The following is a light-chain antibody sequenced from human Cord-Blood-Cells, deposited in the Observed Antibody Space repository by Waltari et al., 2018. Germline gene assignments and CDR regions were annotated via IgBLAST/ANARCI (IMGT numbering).Light chain of an antibody. V-gene: IGKV3-15*01. CDR3: QQYNNWPWT. CDR2: GAS. CDR1: QRVSSN. J-gene: IGKJ1*01. Sequence: EIVMTQPPATLPVSQGERATLSCRASQRVSSNLAWYQQKPGQAPRLLIYGASTRATGIPARFSGSGSGTEFTLTISSLQSEDFAVYYCQQYNNWPWTFGQGTKVEIK.